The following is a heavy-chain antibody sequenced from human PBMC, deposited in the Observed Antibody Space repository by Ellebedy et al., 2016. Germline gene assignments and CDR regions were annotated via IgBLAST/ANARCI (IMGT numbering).Heavy chain of an antibody. V-gene: IGHV4-59*02. CDR2: VFYGGST. CDR3: ARDVSLYSSSPSFDF. Sequence: SETLSLXXTVSGGSVDTYYWTWIRQSPGKGLEWIGHVFYGGSTKYNPSLRSRVTISLHTSRNQFSLTVTSVAAADTAVYYCARDVSLYSSSPSFDFWGQGILVTVSS. CDR1: GGSVDTYY. D-gene: IGHD5-18*01. J-gene: IGHJ4*02.